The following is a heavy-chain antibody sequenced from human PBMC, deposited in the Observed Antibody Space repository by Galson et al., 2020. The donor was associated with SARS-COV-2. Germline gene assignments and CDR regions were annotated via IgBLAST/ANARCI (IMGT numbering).Heavy chain of an antibody. D-gene: IGHD4-17*01. CDR2: IYSDDDK. CDR3: AHRPKPMAAVTNSINYFDV. J-gene: IGHJ4*02. V-gene: IGHV2-5*02. CDR1: GFSFSTSGVG. Sequence: KMSGPTLVKPTQTLTLTCTFSGFSFSTSGVGVGWIRQPPGKALEWLAVIYSDDDKRYSPSLKSRLTITKDTSKNQVVLTITNMDPVDTATYYCAHRPKPMAAVTNSINYFDVWGQGTLVTVSS.